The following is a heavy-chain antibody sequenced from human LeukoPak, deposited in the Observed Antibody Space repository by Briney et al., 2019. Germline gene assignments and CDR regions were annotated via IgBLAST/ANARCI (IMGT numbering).Heavy chain of an antibody. CDR2: IYPGNSDT. V-gene: IGHV5-51*03. D-gene: IGHD1-1*01. J-gene: IGHJ5*02. CDR3: ARRRCLQLERRDWFDP. Sequence: GESLKISCKTSGDSFTDYWIGWVRQMPGEGLEWMAIIYPGNSDTRYRSSLQGHVTISADKSISTVYLQWSSLKASDTAVYYCARRRCLQLERRDWFDPWGQGTLVTVSS. CDR1: GDSFTDYW.